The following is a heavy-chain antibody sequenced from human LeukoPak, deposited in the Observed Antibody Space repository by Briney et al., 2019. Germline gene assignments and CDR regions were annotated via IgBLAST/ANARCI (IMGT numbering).Heavy chain of an antibody. CDR2: ISSSGSTI. CDR3: ARVVAVAGTDYYYGMDV. Sequence: PGGSLRLSCAASGFTFSDYYMSWIRQAPGKGLEWVSYISSSGSTIYYAHSVKGRFTISRDNAKNSLYLQMNSLRAEDTAVYYCARVVAVAGTDYYYGMDVWGQGTTVTVSS. V-gene: IGHV3-11*01. J-gene: IGHJ6*02. D-gene: IGHD6-19*01. CDR1: GFTFSDYY.